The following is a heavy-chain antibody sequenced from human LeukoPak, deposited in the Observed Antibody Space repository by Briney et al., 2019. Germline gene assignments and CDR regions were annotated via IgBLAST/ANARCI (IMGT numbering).Heavy chain of an antibody. J-gene: IGHJ6*03. CDR2: INHSGST. D-gene: IGHD5-24*01. CDR1: GGSFSGYY. CDR3: ARGSRGGLQRHYYYYYYMDV. Sequence: PSETLSLTCAVYGGSFSGYYWSWIRQPPGKGLEWIGEINHSGSTNYNPSLKSRVTISVDTSKNQFPLKLSSVTAADTAVYYCARGSRGGLQRHYYYYYYMDVWGKGTTVTVSS. V-gene: IGHV4-34*01.